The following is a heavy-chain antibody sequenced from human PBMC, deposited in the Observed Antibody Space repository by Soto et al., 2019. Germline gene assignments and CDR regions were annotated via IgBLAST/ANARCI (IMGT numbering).Heavy chain of an antibody. Sequence: QVQLVQSGAEVKKPGASVKVSCKASGYTFTSYYISWVRQAPGQGLEWMGWISAYNGNTNYAQKFQGRVTMTTHTSSSTAYMEVRSLRSDDTAVYYCASDTPPTDYWGQGTLVTVSS. J-gene: IGHJ4*02. CDR3: ASDTPPTDY. CDR1: GYTFTSYY. V-gene: IGHV1-18*01. CDR2: ISAYNGNT.